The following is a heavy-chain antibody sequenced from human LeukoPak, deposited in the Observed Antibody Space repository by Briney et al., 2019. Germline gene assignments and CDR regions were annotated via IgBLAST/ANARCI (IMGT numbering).Heavy chain of an antibody. V-gene: IGHV1-2*02. CDR2: MNPNSGGT. D-gene: IGHD6-13*01. CDR3: ARDLGSSWSYDY. CDR1: GYTFTSYD. Sequence: ASVKVSCKASGYTFTSYDINWVRQATGQGLEWMGWMNPNSGGTNYAQKFQGRVTMTRDTSISTAYMELSRLRSDDTAVYYCARDLGSSWSYDYWGQGTLVTVSS. J-gene: IGHJ4*02.